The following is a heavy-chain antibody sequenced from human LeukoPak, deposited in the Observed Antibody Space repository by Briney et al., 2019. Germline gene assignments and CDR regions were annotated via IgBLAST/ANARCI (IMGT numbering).Heavy chain of an antibody. D-gene: IGHD2-2*01. Sequence: GGSLRLSCAASGFTVSSNYMSWVRQAPGKGLEWVSVIYSGGSTYYADSVKGQFTISRDNSKNTLYLQMNSLRAEDTAVYYCARATSLVPFDYWGQGTLVTVSS. CDR2: IYSGGST. CDR1: GFTVSSNY. J-gene: IGHJ4*02. V-gene: IGHV3-53*01. CDR3: ARATSLVPFDY.